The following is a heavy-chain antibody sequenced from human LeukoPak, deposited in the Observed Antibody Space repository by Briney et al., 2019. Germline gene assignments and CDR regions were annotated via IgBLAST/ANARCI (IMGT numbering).Heavy chain of an antibody. D-gene: IGHD3-10*01. CDR1: GGSSSGYY. V-gene: IGHV4-34*01. Sequence: SETLSLTCAVYGGSSSGYYWSWIRQPPGKGLEWIGEINHSGSTNYNPSLKSRVTISVDTSKNQFSLKLSSVTAADTAVYYCARSTPASWLGLGRDYWGQGTLVTVSS. CDR2: INHSGST. CDR3: ARSTPASWLGLGRDY. J-gene: IGHJ4*02.